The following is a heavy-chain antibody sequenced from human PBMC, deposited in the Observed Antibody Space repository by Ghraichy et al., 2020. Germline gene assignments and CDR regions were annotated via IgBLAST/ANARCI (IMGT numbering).Heavy chain of an antibody. V-gene: IGHV1-69*13. CDR2: IIPIFGTA. CDR3: ARDVGELRFLEWQYNWFDP. D-gene: IGHD3-3*01. CDR1: GGTFSSYA. Sequence: SVKVSCKASGGTFSSYAISWVRQAPGQGLAWMGGIIPIFGTANYAQKFQGRVTITADESTSTAYMELSSLRSEETAVYYCARDVGELRFLEWQYNWFDPWRQGTLLTVSS. J-gene: IGHJ5*02.